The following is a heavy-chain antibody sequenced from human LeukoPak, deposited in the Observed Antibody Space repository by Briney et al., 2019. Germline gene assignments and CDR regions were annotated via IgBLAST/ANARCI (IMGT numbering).Heavy chain of an antibody. J-gene: IGHJ5*02. CDR2: INEDGSEQ. Sequence: GESLRLSCAASGFAFRNYWMTWVRQAPGKGLKWLANINEDGSEQYYSDSVRGRLTISRDNAKNSLYLQMNSLRAEDTAVYYCATNEGELLKSWGQGTLVTVSS. CDR1: GFAFRNYW. D-gene: IGHD1-26*01. V-gene: IGHV3-7*01. CDR3: ATNEGELLKS.